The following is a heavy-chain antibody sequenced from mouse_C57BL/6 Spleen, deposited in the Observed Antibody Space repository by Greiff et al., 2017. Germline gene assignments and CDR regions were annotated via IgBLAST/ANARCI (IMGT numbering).Heavy chain of an antibody. CDR1: GYTFTDYY. CDR3: ASPPSYYGSSYYAMDY. J-gene: IGHJ4*01. V-gene: IGHV1-26*01. CDR2: INPNNGGT. D-gene: IGHD1-1*01. Sequence: VQLQQSGPELVKPGASVKISCKASGYTFTDYYMNWVKQSHGKSLEWIGDINPNNGGTSYNQKFKGKATLTVDKSSSTAYMELRSLTSEDSAVYYCASPPSYYGSSYYAMDYWGQGTSVTVSS.